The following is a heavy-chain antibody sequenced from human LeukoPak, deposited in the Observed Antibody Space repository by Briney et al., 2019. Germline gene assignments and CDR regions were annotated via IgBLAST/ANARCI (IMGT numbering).Heavy chain of an antibody. CDR3: ARGGAGATKDDTFDI. CDR1: GFTFSSYS. D-gene: IGHD1-26*01. J-gene: IGHJ3*02. Sequence: GGSLRLSCAASGFTFSSYSMNWVRQAPGRGLEWVSSISSRSSVIFYADSVKGRFTIFRDNAENSLYLQMISLRAEDTAVYYCARGGAGATKDDTFDIWGQGTMVTVSS. CDR2: ISSRSSVI. V-gene: IGHV3-21*01.